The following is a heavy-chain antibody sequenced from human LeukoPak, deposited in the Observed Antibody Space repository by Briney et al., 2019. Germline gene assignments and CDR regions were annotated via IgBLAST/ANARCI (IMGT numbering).Heavy chain of an antibody. V-gene: IGHV3-73*01. D-gene: IGHD3-10*01. Sequence: GGSLRLSCAASGFTFSGSAMHWVRQASGKGLEWVGRIRSKANSYATAYAASVKGRFTISRDNSKNMLYLQMNSLRAEDTAVYFCAKSVYYGSGSPSMDVWGKGTTVTVSS. CDR1: GFTFSGSA. CDR2: IRSKANSYAT. CDR3: AKSVYYGSGSPSMDV. J-gene: IGHJ6*03.